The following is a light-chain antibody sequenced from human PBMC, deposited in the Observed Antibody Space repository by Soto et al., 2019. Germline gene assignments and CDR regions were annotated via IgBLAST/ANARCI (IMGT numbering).Light chain of an antibody. V-gene: IGKV3-15*01. CDR1: RSISRF. J-gene: IGKJ4*01. CDR2: DAS. Sequence: ETVMTQSPAALSVSPGERATLSCRASRSISRFLAWYHQKPGQAPRLLIYDASSRATGIPPRFSGSGSGTEFTLTISSLQPEDFAVYYCQQYSSWPLTFGGGTKVEVK. CDR3: QQYSSWPLT.